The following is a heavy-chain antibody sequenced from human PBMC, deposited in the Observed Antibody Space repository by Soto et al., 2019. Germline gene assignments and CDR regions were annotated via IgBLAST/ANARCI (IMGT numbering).Heavy chain of an antibody. J-gene: IGHJ4*02. D-gene: IGHD2-2*01. V-gene: IGHV1-18*01. CDR3: ARGSLGSDCSSTSCYSPCDY. Sequence: ASVKVSCKASGYTFTSYGISWVRQAPGQGLEWMGWISAYNGNTNYAQKLQGRVTMTTDTSTSTAYMELRSLRSDDTAVYYCARGSLGSDCSSTSCYSPCDYWGQGTLVTVSS. CDR1: GYTFTSYG. CDR2: ISAYNGNT.